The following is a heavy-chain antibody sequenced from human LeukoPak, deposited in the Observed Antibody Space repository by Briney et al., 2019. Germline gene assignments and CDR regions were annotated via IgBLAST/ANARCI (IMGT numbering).Heavy chain of an antibody. Sequence: ASVKVSCKASGYTFTSYYIHWVRQAPGQGLEWLGVIDPSGGSTTYAQKFQGRVSMTRDKSTSTVYMELSSLRSGDTAVYYCARGGGRSVTYYFDSWGQGALVTVSS. CDR2: IDPSGGST. D-gene: IGHD1-26*01. J-gene: IGHJ4*02. CDR3: ARGGGRSVTYYFDS. CDR1: GYTFTSYY. V-gene: IGHV1-46*01.